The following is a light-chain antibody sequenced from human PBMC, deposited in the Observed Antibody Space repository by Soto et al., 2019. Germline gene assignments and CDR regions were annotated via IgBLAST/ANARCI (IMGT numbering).Light chain of an antibody. V-gene: IGKV3-20*01. Sequence: IVLTQSPGTLSLSPGDGATLSCRASQSVSSGYLAWYQQQPGQAPRLLIYGSSRRATGIPDRFSGSGSGTDFTLSISRLEPEDFAVYWCQHYGNSPTFGQGTKVQIK. CDR3: QHYGNSPT. CDR1: QSVSSGY. J-gene: IGKJ1*01. CDR2: GSS.